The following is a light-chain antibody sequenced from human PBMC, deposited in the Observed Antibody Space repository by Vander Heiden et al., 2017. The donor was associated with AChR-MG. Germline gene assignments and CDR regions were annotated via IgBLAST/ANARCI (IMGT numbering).Light chain of an antibody. CDR2: DNN. Sequence: QSVLTQPHSVSAAPGQKVTLSCSGSSANIGNNYVSWYQQLPGTAHKLLIYDNNKRPSGIPDRFSGSKAGTSATLGITGLQTGDEADYYCGTWDSSLGVFGGGTKLTVL. CDR1: SANIGNNY. J-gene: IGLJ2*01. V-gene: IGLV1-51*01. CDR3: GTWDSSLGV.